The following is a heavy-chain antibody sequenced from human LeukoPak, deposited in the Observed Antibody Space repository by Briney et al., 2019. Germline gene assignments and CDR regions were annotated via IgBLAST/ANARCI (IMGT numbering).Heavy chain of an antibody. J-gene: IGHJ4*02. CDR3: AREYSSSSRTYYFDY. CDR1: GGSISSSSYY. CDR2: IYYSGST. V-gene: IGHV4-39*01. Sequence: SETLSLTCTVTGGSISSSSYYWGWIRQPPGKGLEWIGSIYYSGSTYYNPSLKSRVTISVDTSKNQFSLKLSSVTAADTAVYYCAREYSSSSRTYYFDYWGQGTLVTVSS. D-gene: IGHD6-6*01.